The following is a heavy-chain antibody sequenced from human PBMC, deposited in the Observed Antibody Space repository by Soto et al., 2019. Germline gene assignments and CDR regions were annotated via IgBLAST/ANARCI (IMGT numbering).Heavy chain of an antibody. CDR2: IYYSGST. Sequence: SETLSLTCTVSGGSISSGDYYWSWIRQPPGKGLEWIGFIYYSGSTYYNPSLKSRVTISVDTSKNHFSLKLSSVTAADTAVYYCARRGMYYDFWSGYSSYYYYAMDVWGQGTTVTVSS. CDR1: GGSISSGDYY. V-gene: IGHV4-30-4*01. CDR3: ARRGMYYDFWSGYSSYYYYAMDV. J-gene: IGHJ6*02. D-gene: IGHD3-3*01.